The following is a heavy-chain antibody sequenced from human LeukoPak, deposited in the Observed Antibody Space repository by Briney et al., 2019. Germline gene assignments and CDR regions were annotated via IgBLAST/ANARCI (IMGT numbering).Heavy chain of an antibody. D-gene: IGHD5-18*01. CDR3: ARNGYSYGQTYYYYYGMDV. Sequence: ASVKVSCKTSGYAFADYYMHWVRQAPGQGLEWVGRINPNSGDTKYAQNFQGRVTMTRDTSISTAYMELSRLRSDDTAVYYCARNGYSYGQTYYYYYGMDVWGQGTTVTVSS. J-gene: IGHJ6*02. CDR1: GYAFADYY. V-gene: IGHV1-2*06. CDR2: INPNSGDT.